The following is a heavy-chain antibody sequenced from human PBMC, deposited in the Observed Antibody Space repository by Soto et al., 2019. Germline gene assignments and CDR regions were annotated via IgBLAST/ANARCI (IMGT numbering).Heavy chain of an antibody. D-gene: IGHD3-22*01. J-gene: IGHJ4*02. CDR2: IRSKANSYAT. CDR3: TSWGYYYDSSGYPRFDY. Sequence: EVPLVESGGGLVQPGGSLKLSCAASGFTFSGSAMHWVRQASGKGLEWVGRIRSKANSYATAYAASVKGRFTISRDDSKNTAYLQMNSLKTEDTAVYYCTSWGYYYDSSGYPRFDYWGQGTLVTVSS. V-gene: IGHV3-73*01. CDR1: GFTFSGSA.